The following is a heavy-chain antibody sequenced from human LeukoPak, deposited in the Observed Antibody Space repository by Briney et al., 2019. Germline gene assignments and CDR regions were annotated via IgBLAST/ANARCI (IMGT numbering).Heavy chain of an antibody. J-gene: IGHJ3*01. D-gene: IGHD3-10*01. CDR2: IYYRSQLYN. CDR1: GDSVSSGSGG. V-gene: IGHV6-1*01. CDR3: ARGGLVRGSLNSLTGFDF. Sequence: SQTLSLTCDISGDSVSSGSGGWNWIRQSPSRGLEWLGRIYYRSQLYNDDAVSVKGRISINPDTAKNQFSLHLNSVTPDDTALYYCARGGLVRGSLNSLTGFDFWGQGTMVTVSS.